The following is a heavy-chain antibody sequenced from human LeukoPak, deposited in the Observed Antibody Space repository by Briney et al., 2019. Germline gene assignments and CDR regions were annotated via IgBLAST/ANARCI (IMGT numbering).Heavy chain of an antibody. CDR3: ASHYYGSGTYYNDY. V-gene: IGHV3-21*01. CDR1: GFTFSSYS. CDR2: ISSSSSYI. Sequence: SGGSLRLSCAASGFTFSSYSMNWVRQAPGKGLEWVSSISSSSSYIYYADSVKGRFTISRDNAKNSLYLQMSSLRAEDTAVYYCASHYYGSGTYYNDYWGQGTLVTVSS. J-gene: IGHJ4*02. D-gene: IGHD3-10*01.